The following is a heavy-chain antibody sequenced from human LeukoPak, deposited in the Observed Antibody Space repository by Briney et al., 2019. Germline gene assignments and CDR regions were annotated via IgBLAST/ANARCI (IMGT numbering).Heavy chain of an antibody. J-gene: IGHJ4*02. CDR1: GYTFTGPY. CDR3: ARATGWYYLDY. Sequence: ASVKVSCKASGYTFTGPYIHWVRQAPGQGLEWVGWINPNSGGTNYAQNFQGRVTMTRDTSISTAYMELSRLRCDDTAVYYCARATGWYYLDYWGQGTLVTVSS. D-gene: IGHD6-19*01. CDR2: INPNSGGT. V-gene: IGHV1-2*02.